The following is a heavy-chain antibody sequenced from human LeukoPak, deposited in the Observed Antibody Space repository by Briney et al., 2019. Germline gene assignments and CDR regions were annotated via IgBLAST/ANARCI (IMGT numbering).Heavy chain of an antibody. Sequence: PGGSLRLSCAASEFTFSSYWMRWLRHAPGKGLEWVANIKQDGSEKYYVDSVKGRFTICRDKAQDPLYLQIYTLRAEDPALYYCAIDRSVITIFVGYYYCYRDVWRKGTAVSVSS. D-gene: IGHD3-3*01. J-gene: IGHJ6*03. CDR1: EFTFSSYW. V-gene: IGHV3-7*01. CDR2: IKQDGSEK. CDR3: AIDRSVITIFVGYYYCYRDV.